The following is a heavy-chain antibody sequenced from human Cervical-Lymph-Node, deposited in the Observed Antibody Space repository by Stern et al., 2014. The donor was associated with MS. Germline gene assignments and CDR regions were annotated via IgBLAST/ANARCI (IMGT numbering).Heavy chain of an antibody. D-gene: IGHD6-13*01. V-gene: IGHV5-51*01. CDR2: IYPDDSDI. J-gene: IGHJ2*01. CDR3: ARHAAGGWNFDL. Sequence: VQLVQSGAEVKKSGESLKISCKGVGFNFVTYWIGWVRQMPGKGLEWMGTIYPDDSDIRYSPSFQGQVTISADSSIDTAYLQWSSLKASDTAIYYCARHAAGGWNFDLWGRGTLVNVAS. CDR1: GFNFVTYW.